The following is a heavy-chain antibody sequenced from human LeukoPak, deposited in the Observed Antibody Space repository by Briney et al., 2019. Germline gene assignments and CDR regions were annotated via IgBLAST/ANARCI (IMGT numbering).Heavy chain of an antibody. D-gene: IGHD3-10*01. V-gene: IGHV3-30*18. CDR1: GFTLSNYG. Sequence: PGGSLRLACAASGFTLSNYGMHWVRQPPGKGLEWVAVISFVGSIQHYAASVKGRVTISRDNSRNTLSLQMNSLRPEDTGLYYCAKEGSQYVSPGCDYWGQGTPVTVPS. CDR3: AKEGSQYVSPGCDY. J-gene: IGHJ4*02. CDR2: ISFVGSIQ.